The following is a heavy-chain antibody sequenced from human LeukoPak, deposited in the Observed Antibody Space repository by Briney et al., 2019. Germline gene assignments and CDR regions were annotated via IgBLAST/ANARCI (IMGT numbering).Heavy chain of an antibody. D-gene: IGHD6-19*01. CDR1: DFIFSSYS. J-gene: IGHJ4*02. CDR2: IRSGSTVT. Sequence: GGSLRLSCAASDFIFSSYSMTWVRQAPGKGLEWVSFIRSGSTVTYYADSVKGRFTISRDNAKNSLYLQMNSLRVEDMAVYYCARSIAVGGTARFDYWGQGTLVIVSS. V-gene: IGHV3-21*01. CDR3: ARSIAVGGTARFDY.